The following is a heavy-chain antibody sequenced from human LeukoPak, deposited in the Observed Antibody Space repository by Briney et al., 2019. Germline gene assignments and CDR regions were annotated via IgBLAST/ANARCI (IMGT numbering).Heavy chain of an antibody. CDR2: INLSGGST. V-gene: IGHV1-46*01. D-gene: IGHD3-22*01. CDR3: AREGSSSGYAFDY. CDR1: GYTFTSYY. J-gene: IGHJ4*02. Sequence: ASVKVSCKGSGYTFTSYYMQWVGQAPGQGLEWMGIINLSGGSTSYAQKFQGRVTMTRDTSTSTVYMELSSLRSEDTAVYYCAREGSSSGYAFDYWGQGTLVTVSS.